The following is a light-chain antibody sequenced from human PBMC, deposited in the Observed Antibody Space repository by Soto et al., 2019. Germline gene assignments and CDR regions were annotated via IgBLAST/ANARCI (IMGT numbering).Light chain of an antibody. CDR2: GAS. V-gene: IGKV3-20*01. Sequence: EIVLTQSPGTLSLSPGERATLSCRASQGVSSSYLAWYQQKPGQAPRLLIYGASSRATGIPDRFSGSGSRTDFTLTITSLQPEDFATYYCQQSYGTPITFGQGTRLEIK. CDR1: QGVSSSY. J-gene: IGKJ5*01. CDR3: QQSYGTPIT.